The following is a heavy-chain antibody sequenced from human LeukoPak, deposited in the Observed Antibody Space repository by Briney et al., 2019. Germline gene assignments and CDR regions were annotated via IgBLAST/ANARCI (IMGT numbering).Heavy chain of an antibody. CDR1: GYTFTNYY. V-gene: IGHV1-46*01. J-gene: IGHJ4*02. CDR2: INPSGGST. D-gene: IGHD1-26*01. Sequence: GASVKVSCKTSGYTFTNYYIHWVRQAPGQGLEWMGVINPSGGSTTYAQKFQGRVTMTRDTSTSTVYMELSSLRSEDTVVYYCARGRAVGASMLDYWGQGTLVTVSS. CDR3: ARGRAVGASMLDY.